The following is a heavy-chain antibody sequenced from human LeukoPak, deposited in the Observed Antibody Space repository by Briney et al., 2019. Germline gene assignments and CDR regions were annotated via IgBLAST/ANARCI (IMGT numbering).Heavy chain of an antibody. V-gene: IGHV4-39*01. CDR3: ARRSGSGDSRRPFDY. CDR1: GGSISSWSYF. J-gene: IGHJ4*02. D-gene: IGHD4-17*01. CDR2: IDYSGST. Sequence: SETLSLTCTVSGGSISSWSYFWGWLRQPPGKGLEWIGTIDYSGSTYHNPSLKSRVSISVDTSKNQFSLKVSSVTAADTAMYYCARRSGSGDSRRPFDYWGRGTVVTVSS.